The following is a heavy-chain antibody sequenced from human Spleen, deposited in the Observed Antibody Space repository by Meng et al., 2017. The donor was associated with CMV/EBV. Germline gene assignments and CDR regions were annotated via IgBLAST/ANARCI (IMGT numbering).Heavy chain of an antibody. Sequence: GESLKISCAASGFIVSSYDMYWVRQPTGQGLEWVSGIGTRGDTYYPDSVRGRFTISRENAKNSLYLQMNNLRAGDTTVYYCIRGGIKRSGLDSMDVWGQGTTVTVSS. D-gene: IGHD3-16*01. V-gene: IGHV3-13*01. CDR2: IGTRGDT. CDR1: GFIVSSYD. CDR3: IRGGIKRSGLDSMDV. J-gene: IGHJ6*02.